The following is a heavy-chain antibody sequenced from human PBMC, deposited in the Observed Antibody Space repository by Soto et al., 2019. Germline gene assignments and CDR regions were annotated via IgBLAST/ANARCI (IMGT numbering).Heavy chain of an antibody. CDR3: ARSYYYFWSGYEGNNLFDL. J-gene: IGHJ5*02. Sequence: PSETLSLTCTVSGGSISSYYWSWIRQPPGKGLEWIGYIYYSGSTNYNPSLKSRVTISVDTSKNQFSLKLSSVTAADTAVYYCARSYYYFWSGYEGNNLFDLWGQGTLVTVSS. D-gene: IGHD3-3*01. V-gene: IGHV4-59*01. CDR2: IYYSGST. CDR1: GGSISSYY.